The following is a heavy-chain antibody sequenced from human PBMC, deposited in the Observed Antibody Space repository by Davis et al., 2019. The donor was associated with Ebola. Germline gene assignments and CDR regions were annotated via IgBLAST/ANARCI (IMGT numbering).Heavy chain of an antibody. CDR3: AKAFSNYPDYYGMGV. CDR1: GFTFSSYA. V-gene: IGHV3-23*01. J-gene: IGHJ6*02. Sequence: GGSLRLSCAASGFTFSSYAMTWARQAPGKGLEWVSAVTSSGGGIYYADSVKGRFTISRDNSKNTLYLQMNSLRPEDAALYYCAKAFSNYPDYYGMGVWGQGTTVTVS. CDR2: VTSSGGGI. D-gene: IGHD4-11*01.